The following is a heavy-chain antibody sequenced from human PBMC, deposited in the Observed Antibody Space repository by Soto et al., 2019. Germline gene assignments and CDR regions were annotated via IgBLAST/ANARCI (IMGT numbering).Heavy chain of an antibody. J-gene: IGHJ6*02. D-gene: IGHD1-26*01. CDR1: GGTFSSYA. V-gene: IGHV1-69*01. Sequence: QVQLVQSGAEVKKPGSSVKVSCKASGGTFSSYAISWVREAPGQGLEWMGGIIPIFGTANYAQKFQGRVTITADESTSTGYMELSSLRSEDTAVYYCASPLHTRIYYYGMDVWGQGTTVTVSS. CDR2: IIPIFGTA. CDR3: ASPLHTRIYYYGMDV.